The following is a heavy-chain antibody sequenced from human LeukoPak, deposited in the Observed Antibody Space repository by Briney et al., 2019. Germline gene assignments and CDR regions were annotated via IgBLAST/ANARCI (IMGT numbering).Heavy chain of an antibody. CDR1: AFTFSSYS. J-gene: IGHJ4*02. V-gene: IGHV3-7*01. Sequence: WSLILSCASSAFTFSSYSMSFVRQAPGKRLEWVAKIEEDGSEINYVASVKGRFTISRDNAKKSLYLEMHSLRVEDTAVYYCARDRGYSSFDYWGQGTLVTVSS. CDR3: ARDRGYSSFDY. CDR2: IEEDGSEI. D-gene: IGHD4-23*01.